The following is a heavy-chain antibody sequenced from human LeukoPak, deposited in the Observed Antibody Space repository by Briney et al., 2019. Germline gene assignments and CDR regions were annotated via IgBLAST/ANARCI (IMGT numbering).Heavy chain of an antibody. Sequence: SETLSLTCTVSGGSISSYYWSWIQQPPGKGLEWIGYIYYSGSTNYNPSLKSRVTISVDTSKNQFSLKLSSVTAADTAVYYCARGGDIAAAIFDYWGQGTLVTVSS. CDR3: ARGGDIAAAIFDY. V-gene: IGHV4-59*01. D-gene: IGHD6-13*01. CDR1: GGSISSYY. J-gene: IGHJ4*02. CDR2: IYYSGST.